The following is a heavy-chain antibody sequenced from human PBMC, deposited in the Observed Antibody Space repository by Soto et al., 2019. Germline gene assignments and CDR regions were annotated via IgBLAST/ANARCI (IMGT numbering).Heavy chain of an antibody. J-gene: IGHJ5*02. CDR1: GGSISDYY. Sequence: SETLSLTSTVSGGSISDYYWTWIRQPAGKGLEWIGRISTSGSTNYSPSLKSRVTLSVDTSKNQFSLKLNSVTAADTAVYYCARDLGGNNWFDPWGQGTLVTVSS. D-gene: IGHD2-15*01. CDR3: ARDLGGNNWFDP. CDR2: ISTSGST. V-gene: IGHV4-4*07.